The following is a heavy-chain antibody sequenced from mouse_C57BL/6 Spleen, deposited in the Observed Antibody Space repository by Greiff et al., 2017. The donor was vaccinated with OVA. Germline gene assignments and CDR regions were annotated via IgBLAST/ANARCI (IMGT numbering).Heavy chain of an antibody. D-gene: IGHD3-3*01. V-gene: IGHV5-4*01. CDR2: ISDGGSYT. Sequence: EVQLVESGGGLVKPGGSLKLSCAASGFSFSNYVMSWVRQTPEKRLEWVATISDGGSYTYYPDNVKGRFTVSRDNAKNNLYLQMSHLKSEDTAIYYCARGGWAFDYWGQGTTLTVSS. J-gene: IGHJ2*01. CDR1: GFSFSNYV. CDR3: ARGGWAFDY.